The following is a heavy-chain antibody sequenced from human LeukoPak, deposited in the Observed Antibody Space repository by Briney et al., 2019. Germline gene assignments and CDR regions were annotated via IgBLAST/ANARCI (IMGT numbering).Heavy chain of an antibody. CDR1: GFTLSNYN. V-gene: IGHV3-48*02. CDR3: ARDLAVAGSFDY. Sequence: PGGSLRLSRAASGFTLSNYNMNWVRQAPGKGLEWVSYISSSSSTIYYADSMDGRFTISRDNAKNSLYLQMNSLRDEDTAVYYCARDLAVAGSFDYWGQGTLVTVSS. J-gene: IGHJ4*02. D-gene: IGHD6-19*01. CDR2: ISSSSSTI.